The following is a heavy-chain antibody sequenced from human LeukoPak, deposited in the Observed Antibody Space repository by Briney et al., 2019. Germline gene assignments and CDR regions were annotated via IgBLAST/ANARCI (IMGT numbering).Heavy chain of an antibody. D-gene: IGHD6-19*01. J-gene: IGHJ3*02. CDR2: IIPIFGTA. CDR3: ATLITTYSSGWRGAFDI. Sequence: ASVKVSCKASGGTFSSYAISWVRQAPGQGLEWMGGIIPIFGTANYAQKFQGRVTITTDESTSTAYMELSSLRSEDTAVYYCATLITTYSSGWRGAFDIWGQGTMVTVSS. V-gene: IGHV1-69*05. CDR1: GGTFSSYA.